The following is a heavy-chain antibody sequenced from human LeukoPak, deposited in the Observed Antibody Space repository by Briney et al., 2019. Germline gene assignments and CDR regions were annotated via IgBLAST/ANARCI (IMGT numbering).Heavy chain of an antibody. J-gene: IGHJ4*02. CDR1: GFTFDDYA. V-gene: IGHV3-9*01. Sequence: GGFLRLSCAASGFTFDDYAMHWVRQAPGKGLEWVSGISWNSGSIGYADSVKGRFTISRDNAKNSLYLQMNSLRAEDTALYYCAKDGTYYDILTGYYFDYWGQGTLVTVSS. CDR3: AKDGTYYDILTGYYFDY. CDR2: ISWNSGSI. D-gene: IGHD3-9*01.